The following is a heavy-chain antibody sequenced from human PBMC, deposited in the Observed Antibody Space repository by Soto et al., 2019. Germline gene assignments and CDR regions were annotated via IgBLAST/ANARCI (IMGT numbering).Heavy chain of an antibody. V-gene: IGHV3-33*01. CDR1: GFTFSNYA. Sequence: QVHLVESGGGVVQPGRSLRLSCAASGFTFSNYAMHWVRQAPGKGLEWVAVIWYDGNNKYYVDSVKGRFTLSRDNSKNTLELQMDSLGGGDTGGYYCAGGSDHGGKGGNFQHWGQGPLGPVSS. D-gene: IGHD1-26*01. CDR2: IWYDGNNK. J-gene: IGHJ1*01. CDR3: AGGSDHGGKGGNFQH.